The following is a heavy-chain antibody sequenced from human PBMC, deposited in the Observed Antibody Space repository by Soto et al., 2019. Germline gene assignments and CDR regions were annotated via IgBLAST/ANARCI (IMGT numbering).Heavy chain of an antibody. D-gene: IGHD6-13*01. CDR1: GGSFSGYY. Sequence: QVQLQQWGAGLLKPSETLSLTCAVYGGSFSGYYWSWIRQPPGKGLEWIGEINNSESTNYNPSLKSRVTIQVDTSKNQFSLKLSSVTAADTAVYYCARGLQLVRTWFDPWGQGTLVTVSS. J-gene: IGHJ5*02. V-gene: IGHV4-34*01. CDR2: INNSEST. CDR3: ARGLQLVRTWFDP.